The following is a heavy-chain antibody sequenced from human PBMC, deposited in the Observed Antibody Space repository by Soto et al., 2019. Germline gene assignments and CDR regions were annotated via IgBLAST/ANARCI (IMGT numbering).Heavy chain of an antibody. CDR3: AKDPSRGSGYDEADYFDY. J-gene: IGHJ4*02. CDR2: ISGSGGST. CDR1: GFTFSSYA. D-gene: IGHD5-12*01. V-gene: IGHV3-23*01. Sequence: EVQLLESGGGLVQPGGSLRLSCAASGFTFSSYAMSWVRQAPGKGLEWVSAISGSGGSTYYADSVKGRFTISRDNSKNTLYLQMNSLRAEDTAVYYSAKDPSRGSGYDEADYFDYWGQGTLVTVSS.